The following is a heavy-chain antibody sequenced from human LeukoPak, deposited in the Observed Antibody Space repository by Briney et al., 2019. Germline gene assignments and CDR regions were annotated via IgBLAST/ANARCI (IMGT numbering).Heavy chain of an antibody. CDR1: GGTFSSYA. Sequence: SVKVSCKASGGTFSSYAISWVRQAPGQGLEWMGGIIPIFGTANYAQKFQGRVTITADESTSTAYMELSSLRSEDTAVYYCARDNCSSTSCYAVHYYYYGMDVWGQGTTVTVSS. CDR2: IIPIFGTA. CDR3: ARDNCSSTSCYAVHYYYYGMDV. J-gene: IGHJ6*02. D-gene: IGHD2-2*01. V-gene: IGHV1-69*13.